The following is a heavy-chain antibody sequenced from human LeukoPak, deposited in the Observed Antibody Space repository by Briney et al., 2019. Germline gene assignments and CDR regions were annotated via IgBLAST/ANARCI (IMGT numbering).Heavy chain of an antibody. CDR1: GGSISSSSYY. D-gene: IGHD3-10*01. CDR3: ARHYYGSGSFLRPTPRSFDY. Sequence: SETLSLTCTVSGGSISSSSYYWGWIRQPPGTGLEWIGSIYYSGSTYYNPSLKSRVTISVDTSKNQFSLKLSSVTAADTAVYYCARHYYGSGSFLRPTPRSFDYWGQGTLVTVSS. V-gene: IGHV4-39*01. J-gene: IGHJ4*02. CDR2: IYYSGST.